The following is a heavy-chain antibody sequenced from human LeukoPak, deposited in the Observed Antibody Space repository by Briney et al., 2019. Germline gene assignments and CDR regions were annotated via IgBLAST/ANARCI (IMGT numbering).Heavy chain of an antibody. CDR3: ASRSSWSPFDY. CDR2: IYYSGST. V-gene: IGHV4-59*01. J-gene: IGHJ4*02. D-gene: IGHD6-13*01. CDR1: GGSMSSYY. Sequence: SETLSLTCTVSGGSMSSYYWSWIRQPSGKGLEWIGYIYYSGSTDYSPSLKSRVTISVDTSKNQFSLKLSSVTAADTAVYYCASRSSWSPFDYWGQGTLVTVSS.